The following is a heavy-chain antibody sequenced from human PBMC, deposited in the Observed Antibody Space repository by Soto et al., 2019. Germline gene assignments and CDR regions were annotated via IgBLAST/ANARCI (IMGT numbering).Heavy chain of an antibody. CDR1: GGSITSSSYY. V-gene: IGHV4-39*01. D-gene: IGHD3-22*01. CDR2: IYYSGST. CDR3: MLGSGWKDFDY. Sequence: QLQLQESGPGLVKPSETLSLTCTVSGGSITSSSYYWGWIRQPPGKGLEWIGNIYYSGSTYYNPSLKSRVTISVDTFKNQFSLKLSSVTAADTAVYYCMLGSGWKDFDYWGQGTLVTVSS. J-gene: IGHJ4*02.